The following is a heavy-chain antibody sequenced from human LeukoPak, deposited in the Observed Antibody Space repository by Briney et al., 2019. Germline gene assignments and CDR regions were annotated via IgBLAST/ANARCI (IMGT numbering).Heavy chain of an antibody. CDR1: GFTFTTYW. CDR3: VRSDDFDI. Sequence: GGSLRLSCTTSGFTFTTYWMSWVRQAPGKGLEWVSVVYSGGTTYYADSVKGRFTISRDNSKNTLFLQMNSLRAEDTAVYYCVRSDDFDIWGQGTMVTVSS. CDR2: VYSGGTT. J-gene: IGHJ3*02. V-gene: IGHV3-53*01.